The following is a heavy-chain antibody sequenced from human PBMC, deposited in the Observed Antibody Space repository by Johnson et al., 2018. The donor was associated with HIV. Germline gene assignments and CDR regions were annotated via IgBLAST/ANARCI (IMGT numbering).Heavy chain of an antibody. J-gene: IGHJ3*02. Sequence: EVQLVESGGGLVQPGGSLRLSCAASGFTFRSYAMHWVRQATGKGLEWVSPIGTAGDTYYPGSVKGRFTISRENAKNSLYLQMNSLRAEDTAVYYCARRRSYSSSWEPPDDAFDIWGQGTMVTVSS. D-gene: IGHD6-13*01. CDR2: IGTAGDT. CDR1: GFTFRSYA. V-gene: IGHV3-13*01. CDR3: ARRRSYSSSWEPPDDAFDI.